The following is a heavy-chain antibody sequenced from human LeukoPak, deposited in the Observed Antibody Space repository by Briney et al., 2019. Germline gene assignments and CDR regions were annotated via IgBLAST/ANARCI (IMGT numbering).Heavy chain of an antibody. V-gene: IGHV3-30*18. Sequence: GGSLRLSCAASGFTFSSYGMHWVRQAPGKGLEWVAVISYDGSNEYYADSVKGRFTISRDNSKNTLYLQMNSLRAEDTAVYYCANGDPDYSNSLFDYWGQGTLVTVSS. CDR2: ISYDGSNE. D-gene: IGHD4-11*01. CDR1: GFTFSSYG. J-gene: IGHJ4*02. CDR3: ANGDPDYSNSLFDY.